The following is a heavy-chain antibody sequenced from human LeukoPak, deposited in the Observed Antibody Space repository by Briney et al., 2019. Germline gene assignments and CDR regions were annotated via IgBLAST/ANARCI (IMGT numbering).Heavy chain of an antibody. J-gene: IGHJ4*02. V-gene: IGHV4-34*01. Sequence: PSETLSLTCAVNGGSFSGYYWSWIRQPPGKGLEWIGEINHSGSTNYNPSLKSRVTISVDTSKNQFSLKLSSVTAADTAVYYCASRGGITFGGVIEKDYWGQGTLVTVSS. CDR3: ASRGGITFGGVIEKDY. CDR1: GGSFSGYY. CDR2: INHSGST. D-gene: IGHD3-16*02.